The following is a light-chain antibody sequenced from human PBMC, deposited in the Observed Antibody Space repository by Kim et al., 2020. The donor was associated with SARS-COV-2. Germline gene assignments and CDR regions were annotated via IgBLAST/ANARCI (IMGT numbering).Light chain of an antibody. CDR3: NSRDSSGNHVV. J-gene: IGLJ2*01. CDR2: GKN. Sequence: AVGQTVRSTCKGDSLRSYYASWYQQKPGQAPVLVIYGKNNRPSGIPDRFSGSSSGNTASLTITGAQAEDEADYYCNSRDSSGNHVVFGGGTQLTVL. V-gene: IGLV3-19*01. CDR1: SLRSYY.